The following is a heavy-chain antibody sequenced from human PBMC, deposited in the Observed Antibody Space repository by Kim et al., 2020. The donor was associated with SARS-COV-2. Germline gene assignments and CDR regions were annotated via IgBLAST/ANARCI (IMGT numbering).Heavy chain of an antibody. J-gene: IGHJ4*02. CDR2: INGANYKT. D-gene: IGHD3-22*01. Sequence: ASVKVSCKASGYTLTSYAIHWVRQAPGQRFEWMGWINGANYKTKYSEKLQGRLTITKDTSANTAYMNLYSLRSEDTAVYYCARIVSTSSGLRFWGQGTLVTVSS. CDR1: GYTLTSYA. CDR3: ARIVSTSSGLRF. V-gene: IGHV1-3*01.